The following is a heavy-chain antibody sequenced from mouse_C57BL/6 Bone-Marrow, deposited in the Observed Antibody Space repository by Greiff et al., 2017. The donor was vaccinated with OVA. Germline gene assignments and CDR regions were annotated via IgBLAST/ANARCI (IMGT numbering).Heavy chain of an antibody. CDR2: IYPGGGYT. Sequence: VNVVESGAELVRPGTSVKMSCKASGYTFTNYWIGWAKQRPGHGLEWIGDIYPGGGYTNYNEKFKGKATLTADKSSSTAYMQFSSLTSEDSAIYYCARSPGSYAMDYWGQGTSVTVSS. CDR1: GYTFTNYW. J-gene: IGHJ4*01. V-gene: IGHV1-63*01. CDR3: ARSPGSYAMDY. D-gene: IGHD3-1*01.